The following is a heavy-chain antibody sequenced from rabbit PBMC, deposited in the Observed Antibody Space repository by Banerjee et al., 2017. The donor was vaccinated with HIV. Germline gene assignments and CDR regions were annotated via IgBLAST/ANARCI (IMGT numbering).Heavy chain of an antibody. J-gene: IGHJ4*01. D-gene: IGHD6-1*01. Sequence: QSLEESGGDLVKPGASLTLTCTASGFSFSSSYWICWVRQAPGKGPEWIACIDTGHTASTYYASWVNGRFTISRSTSLNTVDLKMTSLTAADTATYFCASSYAGYAGYGYGYYFNLWGPGTLVTVS. CDR2: IDTGHTAST. CDR1: GFSFSSSYW. CDR3: ASSYAGYAGYGYGYYFNL. V-gene: IGHV1S40*01.